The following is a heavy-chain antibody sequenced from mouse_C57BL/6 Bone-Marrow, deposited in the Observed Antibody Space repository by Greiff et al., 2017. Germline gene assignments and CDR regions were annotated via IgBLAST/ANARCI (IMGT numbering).Heavy chain of an antibody. J-gene: IGHJ2*01. D-gene: IGHD2-5*01. Sequence: QVQLQQSGPELVKPGASVKISCKASGYAFSSSWLNWVKQRPGRGLEWIGRIYPGDGDTNYNGKFKGKATLTADKSSSTAYMQLSSLTSEDSAVYCCARSGYYSNSCWGQGTTLSVA. CDR2: IYPGDGDT. CDR1: GYAFSSSW. CDR3: ARSGYYSNSC. V-gene: IGHV1-82*01.